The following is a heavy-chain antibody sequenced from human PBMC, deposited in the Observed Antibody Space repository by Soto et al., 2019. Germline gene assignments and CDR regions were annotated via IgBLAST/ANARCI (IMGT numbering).Heavy chain of an antibody. CDR1: GGSISSYY. J-gene: IGHJ4*02. Sequence: QVQLQESGPGLVKPSETLSLTCTVSGGSISSYYWTWIRQPPGKGLEWIGFMYNSGSTHYNPSLNSRDPLSLDTSKNQYSLNLRYVTAADTAVYYCASMGYHYGSGSYPLDYWGQGTLVTVSS. D-gene: IGHD3-10*01. CDR3: ASMGYHYGSGSYPLDY. CDR2: MYNSGST. V-gene: IGHV4-59*08.